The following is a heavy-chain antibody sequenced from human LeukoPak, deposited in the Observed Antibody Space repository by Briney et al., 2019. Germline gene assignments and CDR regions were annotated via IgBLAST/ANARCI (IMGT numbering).Heavy chain of an antibody. J-gene: IGHJ4*02. V-gene: IGHV1-3*01. CDR1: GYTFTSYA. Sequence: GASVKVSCKASGYTFTSYAMHWVRQAPGQRLEWMGWINAGNGNTKYSQKFQGRVTITRDTSASTAYMELSSLRSEDTAVYYCARVKAVAGTPNFDYWGQGTLVTVSS. D-gene: IGHD6-19*01. CDR3: ARVKAVAGTPNFDY. CDR2: INAGNGNT.